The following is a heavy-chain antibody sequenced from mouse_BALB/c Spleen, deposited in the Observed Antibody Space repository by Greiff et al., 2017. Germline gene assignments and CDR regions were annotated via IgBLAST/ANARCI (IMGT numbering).Heavy chain of an antibody. V-gene: IGHV1S81*02. CDR1: GYAFSSYW. CDR3: TRRDGYDGGSY. CDR2: INPSNGGT. J-gene: IGHJ2*01. Sequence: QVQLQQSGAELVRPGSSVKISCKASGYAFSSYWMYWVKQRPGQGLEWIGEINPSNGGTNFNEKFKSKATLTVDKSSSTAYMQLSSLTSEDSAVYYCTRRDGYDGGSYWGQGTTLTVSS. D-gene: IGHD2-2*01.